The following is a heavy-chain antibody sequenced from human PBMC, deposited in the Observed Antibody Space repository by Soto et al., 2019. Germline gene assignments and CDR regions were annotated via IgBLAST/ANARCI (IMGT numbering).Heavy chain of an antibody. CDR3: ARDMYYYDSSGYHPQDYYGMDV. CDR2: ISAYNGNT. Sequence: ASVKVSCKASGYTFTSYGISWVRQAPGQGLEWMGWISAYNGNTNYAQKLQGRVTMTTGTSTSTDYMELRSLRSDDTAVYYCARDMYYYDSSGYHPQDYYGMDVWGQGTTVTVSS. D-gene: IGHD3-22*01. J-gene: IGHJ6*02. CDR1: GYTFTSYG. V-gene: IGHV1-18*01.